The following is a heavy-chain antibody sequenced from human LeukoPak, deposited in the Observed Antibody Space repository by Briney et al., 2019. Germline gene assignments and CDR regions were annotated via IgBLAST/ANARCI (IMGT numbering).Heavy chain of an antibody. Sequence: ASVKVSCKVSGYTLTELSMHWVRQAPGKGLEWMGGFDPEDGETIYAQKFQGRVTMTEDTSTDTAYMELSSLRSEDTAVYYCATGGGSYWGGPFDYWGQGTLVTVSS. D-gene: IGHD1-26*01. CDR1: GYTLTELS. J-gene: IGHJ4*02. CDR2: FDPEDGET. V-gene: IGHV1-24*01. CDR3: ATGGGSYWGGPFDY.